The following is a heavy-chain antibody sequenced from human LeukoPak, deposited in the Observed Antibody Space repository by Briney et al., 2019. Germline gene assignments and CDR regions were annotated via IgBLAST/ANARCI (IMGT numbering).Heavy chain of an antibody. CDR1: GGSINSYY. J-gene: IGHJ3*02. CDR3: ARDFRLLRGYSYGSNIAFDI. D-gene: IGHD5-18*01. V-gene: IGHV4-59*12. Sequence: SETLSLTCTVSGGSINSYYWNWIRQPPGKGLEYIGYMYYSGSTNYSPSLKSRVTISVDTSKNQFSLKLSSVTAADTAVYYCARDFRLLRGYSYGSNIAFDIWGQGTMVTVSS. CDR2: MYYSGST.